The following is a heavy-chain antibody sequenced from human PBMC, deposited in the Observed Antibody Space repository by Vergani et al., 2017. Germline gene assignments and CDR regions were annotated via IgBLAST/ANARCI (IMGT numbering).Heavy chain of an antibody. D-gene: IGHD6-13*01. CDR3: ARDYSSSWYYYYYMDV. Sequence: QVQLQESGPGLVKPSETLSLTCTVSGGSISSYYWSWIRQPPGKGLEWIGYIYYSGSTNYNPSLKSRVTISVDTSKNQFSLKLSSVTAADTAVYYCARDYSSSWYYYYYMDVWGKGTTVTVSS. V-gene: IGHV4-59*12. J-gene: IGHJ6*03. CDR1: GGSISSYY. CDR2: IYYSGST.